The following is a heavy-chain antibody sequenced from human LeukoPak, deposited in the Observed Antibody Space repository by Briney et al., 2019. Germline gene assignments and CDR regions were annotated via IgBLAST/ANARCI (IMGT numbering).Heavy chain of an antibody. CDR1: GYTFTGYF. D-gene: IGHD5-24*01. CDR3: ARGTRWLQPYYFDY. CDR2: INPNSGGT. Sequence: ASVKVSCKASGYTFTGYFMHWVRPAPGQGLEWMGWINPNSGGTKYAQKCQGRVTMTRDTSISTAYMELSRLRTDGTDVYYCARGTRWLQPYYFDYWGQGTLVTVSS. V-gene: IGHV1-2*02. J-gene: IGHJ4*02.